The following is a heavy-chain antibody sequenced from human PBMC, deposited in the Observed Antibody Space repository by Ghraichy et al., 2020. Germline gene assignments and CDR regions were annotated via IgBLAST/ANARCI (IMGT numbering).Heavy chain of an antibody. V-gene: IGHV1-8*01. Sequence: ASVKVSCKASGYTFTSYDINWVRQATGQELEWMGWMNPNSGNTGYAQKFQGRVTMTRNTSISTAYMELSSLRSEDTAVYYCALGTDYYDSSGYYPGTHWGQGTLVTVSS. CDR2: MNPNSGNT. CDR3: ALGTDYYDSSGYYPGTH. CDR1: GYTFTSYD. J-gene: IGHJ4*02. D-gene: IGHD3-22*01.